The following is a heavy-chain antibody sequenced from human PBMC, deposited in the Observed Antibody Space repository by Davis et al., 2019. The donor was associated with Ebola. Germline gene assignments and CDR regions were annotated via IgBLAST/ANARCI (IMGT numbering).Heavy chain of an antibody. Sequence: ASVKVSCQASGYTFTSYYMHWVRQAPGQGLEWMGRINPSGGSTSYAQKFQGRVTMTRDTSTSTVYMELSSLRSEDTAVYYCARGVVTTFYYFGMDVWGQGTTVTVSS. V-gene: IGHV1-46*01. CDR3: ARGVVTTFYYFGMDV. J-gene: IGHJ6*02. D-gene: IGHD2-21*02. CDR2: INPSGGST. CDR1: GYTFTSYY.